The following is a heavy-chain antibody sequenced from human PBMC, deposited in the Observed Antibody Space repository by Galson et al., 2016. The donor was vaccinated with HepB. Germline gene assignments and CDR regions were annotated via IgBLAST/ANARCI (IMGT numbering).Heavy chain of an antibody. V-gene: IGHV3-23*01. CDR2: ISGSGGST. D-gene: IGHD1-14*01. Sequence: SLRLSCAASGFTFSNYALGWVRQTPGRGLEWVSTISGSGGSTYYADSVMGRFTISRDTSKNTLYLQMNSLRAEDTAVYYCAKDRAGGGYYFDYWGQGTLVTVSS. CDR1: GFTFSNYA. CDR3: AKDRAGGGYYFDY. J-gene: IGHJ4*02.